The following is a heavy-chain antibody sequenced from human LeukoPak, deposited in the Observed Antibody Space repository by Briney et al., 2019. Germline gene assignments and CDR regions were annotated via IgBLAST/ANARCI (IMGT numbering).Heavy chain of an antibody. D-gene: IGHD4-17*01. CDR1: GFTFGDYA. CDR3: TKHDYGDYLSGP. CDR2: ISSNGYGGTT. V-gene: IGHV3-49*04. Sequence: GGSLRLSCTASGFTFGDYAMSWVRQAPGKGLEWVSFISSNGYGGTTEYAASVKGRIATSRDDTKNIAHLQMNSLKTKDTAVYYCTKHDYGDYLSGPWGQGTLVTASS. J-gene: IGHJ4*02.